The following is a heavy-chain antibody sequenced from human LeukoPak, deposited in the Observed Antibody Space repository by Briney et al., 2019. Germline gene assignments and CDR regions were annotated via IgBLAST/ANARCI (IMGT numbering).Heavy chain of an antibody. CDR3: AREWMNDYVWGSYRYGAFDI. J-gene: IGHJ3*02. V-gene: IGHV3-30*03. CDR2: ISYDGSNK. CDR1: GFTFSSYG. Sequence: GGSLRLSCAASGFTFSSYGMHWVRQAPGKGLEWVAVISYDGSNKYYADSVKGRFTISRDNAKNSLYLQMNSLRAEDTAVYYCAREWMNDYVWGSYRYGAFDIWGQGTMVTVSS. D-gene: IGHD3-16*02.